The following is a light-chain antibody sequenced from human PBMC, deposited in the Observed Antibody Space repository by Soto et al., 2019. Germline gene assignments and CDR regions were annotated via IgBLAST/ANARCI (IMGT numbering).Light chain of an antibody. CDR2: DAS. CDR3: QQYYITPLT. J-gene: IGKJ4*01. V-gene: IGKV1-5*01. Sequence: IQMTQSPSTLSASVGDRVTITCRASQSISSWLAWYQQKPGKAPKLLIYDASSLESGVPSRFSGSGSGTDFTLTISSLQAEDVADYYCQQYYITPLTFGGGTKVDIK. CDR1: QSISSW.